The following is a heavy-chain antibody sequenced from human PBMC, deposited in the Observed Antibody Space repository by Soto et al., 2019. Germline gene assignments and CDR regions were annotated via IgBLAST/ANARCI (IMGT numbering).Heavy chain of an antibody. V-gene: IGHV1-46*01. J-gene: IGHJ5*02. Sequence: QVQLVQSGAEVKKPGASVKVSCKASGYTFTSYYMHWVRQAPGQGLEWMGIINPSGGSTSYAQKFQGRVTMTRDTSTSTVYMELSSLRSEDTAVYYCARDGGYDFWSGYEDPWGQGTLVTVSS. D-gene: IGHD3-3*01. CDR2: INPSGGST. CDR1: GYTFTSYY. CDR3: ARDGGYDFWSGYEDP.